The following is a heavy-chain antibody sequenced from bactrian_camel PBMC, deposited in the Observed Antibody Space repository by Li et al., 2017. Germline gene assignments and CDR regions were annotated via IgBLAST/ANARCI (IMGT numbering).Heavy chain of an antibody. CDR2: IGSDTRT. J-gene: IGHJ4*01. V-gene: IGHV3S55*01. D-gene: IGHD2*01. CDR3: AADRWYCSGGYCFGTAERCDY. CDR1: GDTFSGGC. Sequence: HVQLVESGGGSVQAGGSLRLSCLVGGDTFSGGCMGWFRQAPGKEREWVAHIGSDTRTSYSDSVKGRFTISHDSAKNILYLQMNSLKPEDTARYYCAADRWYCSGGYCFGTAERCDYWGQGTQVTVS.